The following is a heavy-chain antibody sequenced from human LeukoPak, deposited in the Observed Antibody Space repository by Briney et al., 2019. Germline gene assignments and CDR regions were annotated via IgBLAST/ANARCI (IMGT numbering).Heavy chain of an antibody. Sequence: GESLKISRKGSGYTFSSYWIGWVRQMPGKGLEWMGIIYPDDSDTRYSPSFQGQVTISADESISTAYLQWSSLKASDTAMYYCARLPHYYDSSGFPDYWGQGTLVTVSS. CDR1: GYTFSSYW. CDR2: IYPDDSDT. D-gene: IGHD3-22*01. V-gene: IGHV5-51*01. J-gene: IGHJ4*02. CDR3: ARLPHYYDSSGFPDY.